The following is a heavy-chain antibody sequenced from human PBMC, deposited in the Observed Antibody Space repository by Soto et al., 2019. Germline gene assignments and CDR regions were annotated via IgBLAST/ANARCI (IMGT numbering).Heavy chain of an antibody. CDR2: VDSGGIT. CDR3: AKYSARGSRYFDF. J-gene: IGHJ4*02. V-gene: IGHV3-23*01. CDR1: GFTFSDYP. Sequence: PGGSLRLSCAASGFTFSDYPMTWVRRAPGQGLEWVSSVDSGGITDYSESVKGRFTISRDNSKSTLYLQMNSLRAEDTATYFCAKYSARGSRYFDFWGQGTLVTVSS. D-gene: IGHD6-25*01.